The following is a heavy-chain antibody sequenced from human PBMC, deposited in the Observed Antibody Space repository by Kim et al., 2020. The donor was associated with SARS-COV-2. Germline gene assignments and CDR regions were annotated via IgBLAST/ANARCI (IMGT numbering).Heavy chain of an antibody. V-gene: IGHV4-39*07. Sequence: SETLSLTCTVSGGSISRSSYYWGWIRQPPGRGLEWIGSMYYIGSTYYNPSLKSRVTISVDTSKNQFSLKLSSVTAADTAVYYCARDILAAGDWIYHYYHGMDVWGPGTTVTVSS. J-gene: IGHJ6*02. D-gene: IGHD6-13*01. CDR3: ARDILAAGDWIYHYYHGMDV. CDR2: MYYIGST. CDR1: GGSISRSSYY.